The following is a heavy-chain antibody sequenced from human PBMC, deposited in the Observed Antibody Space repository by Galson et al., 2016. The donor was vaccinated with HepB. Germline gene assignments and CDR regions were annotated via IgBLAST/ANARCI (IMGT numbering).Heavy chain of an antibody. V-gene: IGHV3-30-3*01. CDR2: ISYDGSTK. Sequence: SLRLSCAASGFTFNSYAMHWVRQAPGKGLEWVAVISYDGSTKYYADSVKGRFTISRDNSKNTLSVQMNSLRAEDTAVYYCAVAYSNYWPLGYWGQGTLVTVSS. CDR3: AVAYSNYWPLGY. CDR1: GFTFNSYA. D-gene: IGHD2-21*01. J-gene: IGHJ4*02.